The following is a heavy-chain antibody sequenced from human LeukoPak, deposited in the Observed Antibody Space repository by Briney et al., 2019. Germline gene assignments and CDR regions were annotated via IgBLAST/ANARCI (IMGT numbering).Heavy chain of an antibody. Sequence: SVTVSCKASGFTFTSSAVQWVRQARGQRLEWIGWIVVGSGNTNYAQKFQERVTITRDMSTSTAYMELSSLRSEDTAVYYCAACSTSCLTYYYYYGMDVWGKGTTVTVSS. CDR3: AACSTSCLTYYYYYGMDV. V-gene: IGHV1-58*01. J-gene: IGHJ6*04. D-gene: IGHD2-2*01. CDR2: IVVGSGNT. CDR1: GFTFTSSA.